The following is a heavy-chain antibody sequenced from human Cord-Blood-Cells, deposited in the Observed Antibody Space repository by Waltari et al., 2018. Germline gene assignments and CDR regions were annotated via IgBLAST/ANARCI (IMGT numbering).Heavy chain of an antibody. CDR3: ARRCRYYYYGMDV. J-gene: IGHJ6*02. CDR2: IYYSGST. CDR1: GGPISSSSYY. V-gene: IGHV4-39*01. Sequence: QLQLQESGPGLVKPSETLSLTCTVSGGPISSSSYYWGWIRQPPGKGLEWIGIIYYSGSTYYNPSLKSRVTISVDTSKNQFSLKLSSVTAADTAVYYCARRCRYYYYGMDVWGQGTTVTVSS. D-gene: IGHD2-8*01.